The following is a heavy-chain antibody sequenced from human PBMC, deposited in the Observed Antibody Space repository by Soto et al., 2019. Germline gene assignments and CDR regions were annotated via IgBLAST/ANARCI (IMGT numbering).Heavy chain of an antibody. J-gene: IGHJ4*02. V-gene: IGHV3-21*01. CDR2: ISFSSSYM. CDR3: ARDIISSSPH. Sequence: GGSLRLSCAASGFTFNSYTMNWVRQAPGKGLEWVSSISFSSSYMYYADSVKGRFTISRDNAKNSLYLQMHSLRAEDTAVYYCARDIISSSPHWGQGTLVTVSS. CDR1: GFTFNSYT. D-gene: IGHD6-6*01.